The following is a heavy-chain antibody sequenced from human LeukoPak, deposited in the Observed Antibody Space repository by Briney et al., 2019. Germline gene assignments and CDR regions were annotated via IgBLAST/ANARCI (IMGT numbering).Heavy chain of an antibody. CDR1: EFTFSSYA. CDR3: AKTPGYSSGWPFDY. V-gene: IGHV3-23*01. Sequence: GGSLRLSCAASEFTFSSYAMSWVRQAPGKGLEWVSAISGSGGSTYYADSVKGRFTISRDNSKNTLYLQMNSLRAEDTAVYYCAKTPGYSSGWPFDYWGQGTLVTVSS. CDR2: ISGSGGST. J-gene: IGHJ4*02. D-gene: IGHD6-19*01.